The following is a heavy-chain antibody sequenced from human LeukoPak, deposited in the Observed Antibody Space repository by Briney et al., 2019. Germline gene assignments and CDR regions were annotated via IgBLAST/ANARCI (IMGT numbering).Heavy chain of an antibody. D-gene: IGHD6-13*01. J-gene: IGHJ4*02. CDR3: ARVGYDNTQPAPY. CDR2: TSSSSSTI. CDR1: GFTFSRHS. Sequence: GGSLRLSCVASGFTFSRHSMNWVRQAPGKGLEWVSYTSSSSSTIYYADSVKGRFTISRDNAKNSLYLQMNSLRDEDTAVYYCARVGYDNTQPAPYWGQGTLVTVSS. V-gene: IGHV3-48*02.